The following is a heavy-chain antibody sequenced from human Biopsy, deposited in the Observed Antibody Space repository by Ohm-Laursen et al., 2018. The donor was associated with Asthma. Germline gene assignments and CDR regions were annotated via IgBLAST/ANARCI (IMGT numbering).Heavy chain of an antibody. CDR3: ASDFPKDYVRYNFQF. D-gene: IGHD4-17*01. CDR1: GYSLTDLS. V-gene: IGHV1-24*01. CDR2: HDHEEGGT. J-gene: IGHJ4*02. Sequence: GASVTVSCKISGYSLTDLSMHWVRQAPGHGLEWMGGHDHEEGGTVNARRFQGRVTMTEDTSTDTAYMELSSLSSDDTAVYYCASDFPKDYVRYNFQFWGQGTLVTVSS.